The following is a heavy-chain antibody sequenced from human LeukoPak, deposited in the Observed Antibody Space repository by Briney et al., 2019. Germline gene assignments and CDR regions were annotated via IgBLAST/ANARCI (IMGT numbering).Heavy chain of an antibody. D-gene: IGHD3-22*01. V-gene: IGHV4-34*01. CDR3: ARHMYYYASSGDYPFDY. CDR2: INHSGNT. Sequence: PSETLSLTCAVYGGSFNDYYWSWIRQPPGKGLEWIGEINHSGNTNYNPSLKSRVTISVDTSKNQFSLRLSSVTAADTAVYYCARHMYYYASSGDYPFDYWGQGTLVTVSS. J-gene: IGHJ4*02. CDR1: GGSFNDYY.